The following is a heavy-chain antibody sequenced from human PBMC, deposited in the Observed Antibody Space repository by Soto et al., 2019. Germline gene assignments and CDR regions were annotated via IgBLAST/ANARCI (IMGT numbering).Heavy chain of an antibody. CDR2: MTSDGRTI. CDR3: ARAEVDY. V-gene: IGHV3-74*01. CDR1: GFTFGDYW. J-gene: IGHJ4*02. Sequence: GGSLRLSCAASGFTFGDYWMHWVRQAPGKGPEWVSRMTSDGRTIQYADSVKGRFTASRDNAKSTLYLQMNSLRVEDTAVYYCARAEVDYWGPGTLVTVSS.